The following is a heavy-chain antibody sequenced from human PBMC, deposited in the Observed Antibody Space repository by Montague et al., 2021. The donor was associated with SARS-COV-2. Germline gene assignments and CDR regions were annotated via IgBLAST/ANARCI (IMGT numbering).Heavy chain of an antibody. J-gene: IGHJ4*02. Sequence: CAISGDSVWSNTAAWNWIRQSPSGGLEWLGRTNYRSKWTSDYATSMEGRISIDPDTSKNQFFLHLRSVTPEDTGVHYCVRDTGSAQAGFDAWGQGTLVTVSS. CDR2: TNYRSKWTS. CDR3: VRDTGSAQAGFDA. D-gene: IGHD4-17*01. CDR1: GDSVWSNTAA. V-gene: IGHV6-1*01.